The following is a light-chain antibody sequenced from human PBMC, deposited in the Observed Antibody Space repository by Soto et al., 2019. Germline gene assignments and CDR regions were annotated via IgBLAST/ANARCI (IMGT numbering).Light chain of an antibody. V-gene: IGLV4-69*01. CDR2: LNSDGSH. J-gene: IGLJ1*01. Sequence: QPVLTQSPSASASLGASVMLTCTLSSGHSSYAIAWHQQQPEKGPRHLMNLNSDGSHNKGDGIPDRFSGSSSGAERYLTISSLQSEDDADYYCQTWGTGSEVFGTGTKVTVL. CDR3: QTWGTGSEV. CDR1: SGHSSYA.